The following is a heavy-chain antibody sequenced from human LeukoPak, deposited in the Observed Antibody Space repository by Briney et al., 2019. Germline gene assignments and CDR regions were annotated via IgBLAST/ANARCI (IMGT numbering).Heavy chain of an antibody. V-gene: IGHV4-59*01. Sequence: PSETVSLTCTVSGGSISSYYWSWIRQPPGKGLEWIGYIYYSGSTNYNPSLKSRVTISVDTSKNQFSLKLSSVTAADTAVYYCARVTWLDFWSGAAFDYWGQGTLVTVSS. CDR3: ARVTWLDFWSGAAFDY. J-gene: IGHJ4*02. D-gene: IGHD3-3*01. CDR2: IYYSGST. CDR1: GGSISSYY.